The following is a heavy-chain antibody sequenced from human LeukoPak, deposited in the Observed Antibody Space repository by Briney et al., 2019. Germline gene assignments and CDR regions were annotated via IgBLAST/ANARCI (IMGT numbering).Heavy chain of an antibody. V-gene: IGHV1-2*02. J-gene: IGHJ4*02. Sequence: GASVKVPCKASGYTFTGYYMHWVRQAPGQGLEWMGWINPNSGGTNYAQKFQGRVTMTRDTSISTAYMELSRLRSDDTAVYYCARMGYYYGSGSYYNIAYWGQGTLVTVSS. CDR3: ARMGYYYGSGSYYNIAY. D-gene: IGHD3-10*01. CDR2: INPNSGGT. CDR1: GYTFTGYY.